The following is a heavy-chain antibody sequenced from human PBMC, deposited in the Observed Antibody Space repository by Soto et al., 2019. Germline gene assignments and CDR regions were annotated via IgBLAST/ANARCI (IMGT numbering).Heavy chain of an antibody. J-gene: IGHJ3*01. CDR3: ARRLIANWNQGHACDF. D-gene: IGHD1-20*01. V-gene: IGHV4-39*01. CDR1: GGSVSSGNYF. Sequence: QLQLQESGPGLVKPAETLSLKCAVSGGSVSSGNYFWGWIRQPPGKGLEWIGNIYYNGDTYYSPSLKRRVTVSADTAQNQVSLRVTSVTAADTAVYYCARRLIANWNQGHACDFWGQGTLVTVSS. CDR2: IYYNGDT.